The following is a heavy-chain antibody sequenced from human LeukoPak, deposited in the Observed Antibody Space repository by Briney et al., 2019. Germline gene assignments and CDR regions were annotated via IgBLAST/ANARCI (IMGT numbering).Heavy chain of an antibody. CDR1: GFTFSSYS. Sequence: GGSVRLSCAASGFTFSSYSMNWVRQAPGKGLEWVSSISSSDTYIYHADSVKGRFTISRDNAKNSLYLQMNSLRVEDTAVYYCARDCHVDCSTRLWGQGTLVTVSS. CDR3: ARDCHVDCSTRL. D-gene: IGHD2-2*01. J-gene: IGHJ4*02. CDR2: ISSSDTYI. V-gene: IGHV3-21*04.